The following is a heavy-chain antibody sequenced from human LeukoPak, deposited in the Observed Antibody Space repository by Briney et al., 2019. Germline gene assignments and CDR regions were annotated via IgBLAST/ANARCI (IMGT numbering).Heavy chain of an antibody. CDR3: ARDYGYGDYYRWFDP. D-gene: IGHD4-17*01. V-gene: IGHV4-30-4*08. CDR1: GGSISSGNYY. J-gene: IGHJ5*02. Sequence: TSETLSLTCTVSGGSISSGNYYWSWIRQPAGKGLEWIGYIYYSGSTYYNPSLKSRVTISVDTSKNQFSLKLSSVTAADTAVYYCARDYGYGDYYRWFDPWGQGTLVTVSS. CDR2: IYYSGST.